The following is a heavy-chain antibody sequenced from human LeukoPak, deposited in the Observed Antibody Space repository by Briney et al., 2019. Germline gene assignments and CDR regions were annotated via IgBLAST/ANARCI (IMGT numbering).Heavy chain of an antibody. V-gene: IGHV1-18*01. J-gene: IGHJ6*02. Sequence: ASVKVSCKASGYPFTSYYINWVRQAPGQGLEWMGWISAYNGNTNYAQKLQGRVTMTTDTSTSTAYMELRSLRSDDTAVYYCAKLDIVVVPAAPGRYYYGMDVWGQGTTVTVSS. D-gene: IGHD2-2*03. CDR1: GYPFTSYY. CDR3: AKLDIVVVPAAPGRYYYGMDV. CDR2: ISAYNGNT.